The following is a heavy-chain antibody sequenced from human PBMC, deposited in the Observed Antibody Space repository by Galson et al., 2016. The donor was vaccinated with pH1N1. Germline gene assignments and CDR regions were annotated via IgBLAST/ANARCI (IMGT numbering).Heavy chain of an antibody. V-gene: IGHV3-30*04. Sequence: SLRLSCAASGFTFTSYAMHWVRQAPGKGLEWVAVILYDGTNEYYADSVKGRFNISRDKTQSTVYLQLNSLRTEDTAVYYCARDSEYSGHEGFHWAQGTLVIVSS. CDR3: ARDSEYSGHEGFH. D-gene: IGHD5-12*01. J-gene: IGHJ4*02. CDR1: GFTFTSYA. CDR2: ILYDGTNE.